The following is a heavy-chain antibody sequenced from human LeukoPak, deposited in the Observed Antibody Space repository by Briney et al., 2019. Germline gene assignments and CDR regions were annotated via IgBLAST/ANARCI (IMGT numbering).Heavy chain of an antibody. CDR3: ASATSLYYYGMDV. CDR1: GGSISSSNW. V-gene: IGHV4-4*02. J-gene: IGHJ6*02. Sequence: SETLSLTCAVSGGSISSSNWWSWVRQPPGKGLEWIGEIYHSGSTNYNPSLKSRVTISVDKSKNQFSLKLSSVTAADMAVYYCASATSLYYYGMDVWGQGTTVTVSS. CDR2: IYHSGST.